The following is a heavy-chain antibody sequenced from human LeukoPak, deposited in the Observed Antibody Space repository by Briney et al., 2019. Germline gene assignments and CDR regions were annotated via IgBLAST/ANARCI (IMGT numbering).Heavy chain of an antibody. CDR1: GGSIRSYY. V-gene: IGHV4-59*01. J-gene: IGHJ5*02. D-gene: IGHD6-13*01. CDR3: ASTPTIAAAGPNWFDP. CDR2: IYYSGST. Sequence: SETLSLTFTVSGGSIRSYYWSWIRQPPGQGVEWIGYIYYSGSTNYNPSLKSRVTISVDTSKNQFSLKLSSVTAADTAVYYCASTPTIAAAGPNWFDPWGQGTLVTVSS.